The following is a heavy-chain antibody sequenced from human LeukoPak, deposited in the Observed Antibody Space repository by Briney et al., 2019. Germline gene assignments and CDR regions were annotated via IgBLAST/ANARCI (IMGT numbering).Heavy chain of an antibody. Sequence: GESLKISCKGSGYSFTTYWIAWVRQMPGKGLEWMGIIYPGDSDTRYSPSFQGQVTISADKSISSAYLQWSSLKASDTAMYYCARLKNPSGITGKPPYYYMDVWGKGTTVTVSS. CDR2: IYPGDSDT. J-gene: IGHJ6*03. CDR3: ARLKNPSGITGKPPYYYMDV. CDR1: GYSFTTYW. D-gene: IGHD1-20*01. V-gene: IGHV5-51*01.